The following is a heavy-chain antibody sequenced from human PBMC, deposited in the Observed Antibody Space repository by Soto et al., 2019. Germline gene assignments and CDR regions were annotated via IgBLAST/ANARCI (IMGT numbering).Heavy chain of an antibody. CDR2: TYYRSYWNY. J-gene: IGHJ4*01. Sequence: VFSSRGATNYIKKNPSRGLEWLGRTYYRSYWNYGYSESVKSRITINPDTSKNQFSLHLSSVTPEDTAVYFCVREGHCCRTNSWPCDYW. CDR3: VREGHCCRTNSWPCDY. V-gene: IGHV6-1*01. D-gene: IGHD2-2*01. CDR1: VFSSRGA.